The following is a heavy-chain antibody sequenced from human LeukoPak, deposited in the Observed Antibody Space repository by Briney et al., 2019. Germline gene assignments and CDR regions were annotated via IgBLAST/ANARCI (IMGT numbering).Heavy chain of an antibody. D-gene: IGHD3-22*01. CDR2: IWYDGSNK. Sequence: SGGSLRPSCAASGFTFSGYGMHWVRQAPGKGLEWVAVIWYDGSNKYYADSVKGRFTISRDNSKNTLYLQMNSLRAEDTAVYYCARDRGYYDSSGYLDYWGQGTLVTVSS. CDR1: GFTFSGYG. CDR3: ARDRGYYDSSGYLDY. J-gene: IGHJ4*02. V-gene: IGHV3-33*01.